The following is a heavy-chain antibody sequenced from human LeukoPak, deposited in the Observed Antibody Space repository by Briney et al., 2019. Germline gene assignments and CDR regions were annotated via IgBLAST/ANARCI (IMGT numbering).Heavy chain of an antibody. CDR3: ARGGGLDV. D-gene: IGHD3-16*01. J-gene: IGHJ6*02. V-gene: IGHV3-7*03. CDR2: INHNGNVN. CDR1: GLTLYNVW. Sequence: GGSLRLSCAASGLTLYNVWMSWVRQAPGKGLEWVASINHNGNVNYYVDSVKGRFTISRDNAKNSLYLQMSNLRAEDTAVYFCARGGGLDVWGQGATVTVSS.